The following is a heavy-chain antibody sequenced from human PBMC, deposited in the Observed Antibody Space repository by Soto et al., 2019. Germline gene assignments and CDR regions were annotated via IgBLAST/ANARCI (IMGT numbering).Heavy chain of an antibody. J-gene: IGHJ4*02. V-gene: IGHV4-34*01. CDR2: INHSGST. D-gene: IGHD3-9*01. CDR3: ARGVRDILTGYYVGGPSLDY. Sequence: SETLSHTCTFYGWSFSGYYWSWIRQPPGKGLEWIGEINHSGSTNYNPSLKSRVTISVDTSKNQFSLKLSSVTAADTAVYYCARGVRDILTGYYVGGPSLDYWGQGTLDTVSS. CDR1: GWSFSGYY.